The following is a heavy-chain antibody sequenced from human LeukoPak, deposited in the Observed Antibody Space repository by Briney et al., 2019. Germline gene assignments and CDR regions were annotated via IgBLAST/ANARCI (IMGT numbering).Heavy chain of an antibody. CDR1: GFTFDDYA. J-gene: IGHJ4*02. D-gene: IGHD4-23*01. V-gene: IGHV3-9*01. Sequence: QPGGSLRLSCAASGFTFDDYAMHWVRQAPGKGLEWVSGISWNSGSIGYADSVKGRFTISRDNVKNSLYLRMNSLRAEDTALYYCAKDRDYGGNSGYFDYWGQGTLVTVSS. CDR2: ISWNSGSI. CDR3: AKDRDYGGNSGYFDY.